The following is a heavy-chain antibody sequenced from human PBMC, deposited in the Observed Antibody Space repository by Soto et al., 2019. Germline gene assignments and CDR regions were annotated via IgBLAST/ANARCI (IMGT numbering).Heavy chain of an antibody. J-gene: IGHJ3*02. CDR3: ARDRYCSGGSCYSDAFDI. D-gene: IGHD2-15*01. CDR1: GFTFSSYA. V-gene: IGHV3-30-3*01. Sequence: QVQLVESGGGVVQPGRSLRLSCAASGFTFSSYAMHWVRQAPGKGLEWVAVISYDGSNKYYADSVKGRFTISRDNSKNTLYLQMNSLRAEDTAVYYCARDRYCSGGSCYSDAFDIWGQGTMVTVSS. CDR2: ISYDGSNK.